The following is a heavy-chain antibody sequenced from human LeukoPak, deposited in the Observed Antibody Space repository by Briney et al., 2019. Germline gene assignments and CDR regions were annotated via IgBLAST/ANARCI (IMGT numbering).Heavy chain of an antibody. V-gene: IGHV4-61*02. CDR2: IYTSGST. Sequence: SQTLSLTCTVSGGSISSRNYYWSWVRQPAGKGLEWIGRIYTSGSTSYNPSLKSRVTISIDTSKNQFSLRLRSVTAADTAIYYCARDPPPAWTLATFSSHWYFDLRGRGTLVTVSS. J-gene: IGHJ2*01. D-gene: IGHD5-24*01. CDR1: GGSISSRNYY. CDR3: ARDPPPAWTLATFSSHWYFDL.